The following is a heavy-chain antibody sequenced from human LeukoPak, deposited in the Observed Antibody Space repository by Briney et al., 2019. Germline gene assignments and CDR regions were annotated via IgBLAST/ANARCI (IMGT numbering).Heavy chain of an antibody. CDR3: ANGGTYSSGP. V-gene: IGHV3-7*01. CDR1: GFTFSNSW. J-gene: IGHJ5*02. D-gene: IGHD3-22*01. CDR2: IKPDGSAQ. Sequence: PGGSLRLSCAASGFTFSNSWMSCVRQAPGKGLEWVATIKPDGSAQYYVDSVKGRFTISRDNAKNSLFLQINSLRAEDTAVYYCANGGTYSSGPWGQGTLVTVSS.